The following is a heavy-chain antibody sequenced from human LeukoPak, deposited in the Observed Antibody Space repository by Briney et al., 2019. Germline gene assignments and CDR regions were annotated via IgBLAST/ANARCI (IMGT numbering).Heavy chain of an antibody. D-gene: IGHD3-10*01. V-gene: IGHV1-8*01. CDR3: AREIYYYGSGRTGRLDP. Sequence: ASVKVSCKASGYTFTSYDINWVRQATGQGLEWMGWMNPNSGNTGYAQKFQGRVTMTRNTSISTAYMELSSLRSEDTAVYYCAREIYYYGSGRTGRLDPWGQGTLVTVSS. J-gene: IGHJ5*02. CDR1: GYTFTSYD. CDR2: MNPNSGNT.